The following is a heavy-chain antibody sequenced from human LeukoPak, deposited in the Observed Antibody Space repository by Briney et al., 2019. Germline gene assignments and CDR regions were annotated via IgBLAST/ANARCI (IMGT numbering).Heavy chain of an antibody. V-gene: IGHV1-2*02. D-gene: IGHD3-10*01. CDR1: GYTFTDYF. J-gene: IGHJ4*02. Sequence: ASVKVSCKASGYTFTDYFMNWVRQAPGQGLEWMGWINPKSGGTVYAQKFQGRVTMTRDTSSSTAYMEMRSLTPDDTGMYYCVRGSRISAELLWGQGTLVTVSS. CDR3: VRGSRISAELL. CDR2: INPKSGGT.